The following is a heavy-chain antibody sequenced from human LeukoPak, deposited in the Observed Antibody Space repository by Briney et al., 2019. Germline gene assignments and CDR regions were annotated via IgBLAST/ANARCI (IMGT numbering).Heavy chain of an antibody. CDR1: GFTFSSYG. CDR2: ISGSVGTI. V-gene: IGHV3-23*01. Sequence: GGTLRLSCAASGFTFSSYGMSWVRQAPGKGLEWVSSISGSVGTIYYADSVKGRFTISRDNSKNTLYLQMNNLRAEDSAVYYCAKDLSGYGPYWYFDLWGRGTLVTVSS. CDR3: AKDLSGYGPYWYFDL. J-gene: IGHJ2*01. D-gene: IGHD6-25*01.